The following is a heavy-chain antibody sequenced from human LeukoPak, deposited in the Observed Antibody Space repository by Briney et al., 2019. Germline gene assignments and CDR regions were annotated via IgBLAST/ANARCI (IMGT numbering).Heavy chain of an antibody. CDR2: ISYDGSNK. CDR3: AKENWYLYNNNWYKTWFDP. CDR1: GFTFSSYA. Sequence: GGSLRLSCAASGFTFSSYAMHWFRQAPGKGLEWVAAISYDGSNKYYADSVKGRFTFSRDNSKNTMYLQMDSLRAEDTAIYYCAKENWYLYNNNWYKTWFDPWGQGTLVTVSS. D-gene: IGHD6-13*01. J-gene: IGHJ5*02. V-gene: IGHV3-30*04.